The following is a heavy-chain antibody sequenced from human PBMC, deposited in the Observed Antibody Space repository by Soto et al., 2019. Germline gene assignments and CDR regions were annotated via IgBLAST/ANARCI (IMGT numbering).Heavy chain of an antibody. CDR3: ARGGLDHGYYSYGMDV. CDR2: ISYDGSNK. D-gene: IGHD3-3*01. CDR1: GFTFSSYA. J-gene: IGHJ6*02. V-gene: IGHV3-30-3*01. Sequence: QVQLVESGGGVVQPGRSLRLSCAASGFTFSSYAMHWVRQAPGKGLEWVAVISYDGSNKYYADSVKGRFTISRDNSKNTLYLQMNSLRAEDTAVYYCARGGLDHGYYSYGMDVWGQGTTVTVSS.